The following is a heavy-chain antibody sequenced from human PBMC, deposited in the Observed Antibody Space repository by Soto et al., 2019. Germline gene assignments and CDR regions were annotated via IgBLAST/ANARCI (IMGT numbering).Heavy chain of an antibody. J-gene: IGHJ4*02. CDR1: EFTFTYAW. CDR3: TSLYYGH. CDR2: IKSKTDGGTT. Sequence: LRLSCAASEFTFTYAWMSWVRQAPGKGLEWVGRIKSKTDGGTTDYAAPVKGRFTISRDESQNTLYLQMNSLKTEDTAVYYCTSLYYGHWGQGTLVTVSS. V-gene: IGHV3-15*01. D-gene: IGHD3-16*02.